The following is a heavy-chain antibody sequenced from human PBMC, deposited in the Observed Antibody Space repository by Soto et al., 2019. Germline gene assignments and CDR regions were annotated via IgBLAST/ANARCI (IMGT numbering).Heavy chain of an antibody. Sequence: SETLSLTCTVSGGSISSYYWSWIRQPPGKGLEWIGYIYYSGSTNYNPSLKSRVTISVDTSKNQFSLKLSSVTAADTAVYYCARDNPNFDYFDYWGQGTLVTVSS. CDR1: GGSISSYY. CDR2: IYYSGST. J-gene: IGHJ4*02. CDR3: ARDNPNFDYFDY. V-gene: IGHV4-59*01.